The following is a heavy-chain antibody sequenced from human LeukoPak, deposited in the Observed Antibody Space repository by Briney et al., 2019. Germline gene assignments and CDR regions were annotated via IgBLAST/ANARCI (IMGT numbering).Heavy chain of an antibody. V-gene: IGHV1-69*05. D-gene: IGHD2-15*01. J-gene: IGHJ4*02. CDR3: ARQYCSGGSCYDY. CDR2: IIPIFGTA. Sequence: SVKVSCKASGGTFSSYAISWVRQAPGQGLEWTGGIIPIFGTANYAQKFQGRVTITTDESTSTAYMELSSLRSEDTAVYYCARQYCSGGSCYDYWGQGTLVTVSP. CDR1: GGTFSSYA.